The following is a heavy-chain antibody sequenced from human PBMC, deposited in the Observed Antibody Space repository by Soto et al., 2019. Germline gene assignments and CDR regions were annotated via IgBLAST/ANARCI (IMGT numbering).Heavy chain of an antibody. V-gene: IGHV1-2*02. CDR2: INPNSGGT. CDR3: ARDYYDSSGYYAAVDY. Sequence: ASVNVSCKSSGYTFTGYYMHWVRQAPGQGLEWMGWINPNSGGTNYAQKFQGRVTMTRDTSISTAYMELSRLRSDDTAVYYCARDYYDSSGYYAAVDYWGQGTLVTVSS. J-gene: IGHJ4*02. D-gene: IGHD3-22*01. CDR1: GYTFTGYY.